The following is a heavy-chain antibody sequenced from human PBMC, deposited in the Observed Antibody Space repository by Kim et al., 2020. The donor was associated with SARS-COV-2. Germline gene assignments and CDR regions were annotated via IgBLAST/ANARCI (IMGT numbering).Heavy chain of an antibody. V-gene: IGHV3-53*01. J-gene: IGHJ4*02. CDR3: AYSSSGDLAVDY. D-gene: IGHD6-13*01. Sequence: YADSVKGRFTISRQKSKYTLYLKMNSLRAGDTAVYYCAYSSSGDLAVDYWGQRTLVTVSS.